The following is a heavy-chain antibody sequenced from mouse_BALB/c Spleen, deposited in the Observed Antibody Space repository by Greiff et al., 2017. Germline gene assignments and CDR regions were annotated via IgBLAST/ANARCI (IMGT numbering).Heavy chain of an antibody. V-gene: IGHV5-12-2*01. CDR3: ARQRGITTQFAY. D-gene: IGHD2-4*01. CDR1: GFTFSSYT. J-gene: IGHJ3*01. CDR2: ISNGGGST. Sequence: EVMLVESGGGLVQPGGSLKLSCAASGFTFSSYTMSWVRQTPEKRLEWVAYISNGGGSTYYPDTVKGRFTISRDNAKNTLYLQMSSLKSEDTAMYYCARQRGITTQFAYWGQGTLVTVSA.